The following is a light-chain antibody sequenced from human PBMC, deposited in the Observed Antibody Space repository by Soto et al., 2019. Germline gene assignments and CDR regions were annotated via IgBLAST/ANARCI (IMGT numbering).Light chain of an antibody. CDR2: WAS. V-gene: IGKV4-1*01. CDR1: QSVLHTSDDQNY. CDR3: QQYYTTPLT. Sequence: DIVMTQSPDSLAVPLGERATIKCKSSQSVLHTSDDQNYLAWYQQRPGQSPRLLIYWASTRAFGVPDRFSGGGSGTDFTLTISPLQAEDVAVYYCQQYYTTPLTFGPGTRLAI. J-gene: IGKJ3*01.